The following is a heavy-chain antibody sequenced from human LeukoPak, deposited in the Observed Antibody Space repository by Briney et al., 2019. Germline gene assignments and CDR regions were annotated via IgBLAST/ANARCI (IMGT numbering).Heavy chain of an antibody. CDR3: ARENWYSDY. D-gene: IGHD1-1*01. CDR2: VNPDSGAT. J-gene: IGHJ4*02. CDR1: GYTFTHYR. V-gene: IGHV1-2*02. Sequence: ASVKVSCKASGYTFTHYRLHWVRQAHGQGLKWMGWVNPDSGATNYQQNFQGRVTMTRDTSISTVYMELSRLRSDDTAVYYCARENWYSDYWGQGTLVTVSS.